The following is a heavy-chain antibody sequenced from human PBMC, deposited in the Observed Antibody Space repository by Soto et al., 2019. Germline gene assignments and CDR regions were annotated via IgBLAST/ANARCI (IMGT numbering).Heavy chain of an antibody. J-gene: IGHJ4*02. D-gene: IGHD1-1*01. CDR2: SSNSGSFT. Sequence: PGGSLRLSCTASGFTLSDHYMSWIRLAPGKGLEWIGYSSNSGSFTRYADSVKGRFSISRDNAKNSLYLQINSLRGDDTAIYYCVKSGDNYNALDYWGQGTPVTVSS. CDR3: VKSGDNYNALDY. CDR1: GFTLSDHY. V-gene: IGHV3-11*06.